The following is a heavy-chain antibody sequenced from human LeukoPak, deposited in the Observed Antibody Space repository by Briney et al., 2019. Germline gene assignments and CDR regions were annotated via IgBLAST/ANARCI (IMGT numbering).Heavy chain of an antibody. CDR1: GFTFSSYE. CDR2: ISSSGRAI. Sequence: GGSLRLSCAGSGFTFSSYEMNWVRQAPGKGLEWVSYISSSGRAIYYADSVKGRFTVSRGNAKNSLYLQMNSLRAEDTAVYYCARCPRWAHFDYWGQGTLVTVSS. J-gene: IGHJ4*02. D-gene: IGHD4-23*01. CDR3: ARCPRWAHFDY. V-gene: IGHV3-48*03.